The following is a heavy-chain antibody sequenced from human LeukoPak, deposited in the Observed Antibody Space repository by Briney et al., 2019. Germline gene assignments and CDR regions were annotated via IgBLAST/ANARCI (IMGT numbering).Heavy chain of an antibody. CDR3: ARALVVVPAATFDY. Sequence: GGSLRLSCAASGFTVSSNYMSWVRQAPGKGLEWVSSISSSSSYIYYADSVKGRFTIFRDNAKNSLYLQMNSLRAEDTAVYYCARALVVVPAATFDYWGQGTLVTVSS. V-gene: IGHV3-21*01. J-gene: IGHJ4*02. CDR1: GFTVSSNY. D-gene: IGHD2-2*01. CDR2: ISSSSSYI.